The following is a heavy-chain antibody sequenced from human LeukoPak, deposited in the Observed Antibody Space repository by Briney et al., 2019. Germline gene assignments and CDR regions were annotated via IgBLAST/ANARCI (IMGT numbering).Heavy chain of an antibody. CDR2: IKQDGSEK. V-gene: IGHV3-7*01. J-gene: IGHJ6*02. Sequence: GGSLTLSCAASGFTFSSYWMSWVRQAPGKGLEWVANIKQDGSEKYYVDSVKGRFTISRDNAKNPLYLQMNSLRAEDTAVYYCARDNSNPRDYYYYGMDVWGQGTTVTVSS. CDR3: ARDNSNPRDYYYYGMDV. CDR1: GFTFSSYW. D-gene: IGHD4-11*01.